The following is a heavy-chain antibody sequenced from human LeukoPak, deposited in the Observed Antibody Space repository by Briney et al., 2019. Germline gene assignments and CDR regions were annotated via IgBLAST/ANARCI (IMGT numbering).Heavy chain of an antibody. V-gene: IGHV3-23*01. CDR2: ISGSGGST. CDR3: AKDNTLYYDSFLDY. CDR1: GFTFSSYA. J-gene: IGHJ4*02. Sequence: GGSLRLSCAASGFTFSSYAMSWVRQAPGKGLEWVSAISGSGGSTYYADSVKGRFTISRDNSKNTLYLQMNSLRAEDTAVYYCAKDNTLYYDSFLDYWGQGTLVTVSS. D-gene: IGHD3-22*01.